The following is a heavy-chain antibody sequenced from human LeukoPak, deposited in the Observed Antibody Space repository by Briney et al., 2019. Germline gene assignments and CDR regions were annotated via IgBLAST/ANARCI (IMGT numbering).Heavy chain of an antibody. J-gene: IGHJ5*02. CDR2: INHSGNT. D-gene: IGHD3-22*01. CDR3: ARRHYDISGYST. Sequence: PSETLSLTCAVYGGSFSGYYWSWIRQPPGKGLEWIGEINHSGNTNYNPSLKSRVTISVDKSKNQFSLKLSSVTAADTAVYYCARRHYDISGYSTWGQGTLVTVSS. CDR1: GGSFSGYY. V-gene: IGHV4-34*01.